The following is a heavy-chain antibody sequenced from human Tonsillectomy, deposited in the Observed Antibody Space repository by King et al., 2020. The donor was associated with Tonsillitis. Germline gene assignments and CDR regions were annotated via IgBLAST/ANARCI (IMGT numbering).Heavy chain of an antibody. Sequence: VQLVESGGGVVQPGRSLRLSCAASGFTFSSYGMHWVRQAPGKGLEWVAVISYDGSNKYYADSVKGRFTISRDNSKNTLYLQMNSLRAEDTAVYYCARRYHRTTVTMGEAGYWGQGTLVTVSS. CDR1: GFTFSSYG. V-gene: IGHV3-33*05. D-gene: IGHD4-17*01. CDR2: ISYDGSNK. J-gene: IGHJ4*02. CDR3: ARRYHRTTVTMGEAGY.